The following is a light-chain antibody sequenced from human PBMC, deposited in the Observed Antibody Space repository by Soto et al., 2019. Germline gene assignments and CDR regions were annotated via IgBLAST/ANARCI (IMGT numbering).Light chain of an antibody. CDR1: ESITKY. Sequence: DVQLTQSPSSLSASVGDRVSITCRASESITKYLSWYQQKPGKAPKLLIYGASSLQSGVPLRFGGCGFGTDFTLNISSLQPEDFATYYCQQTHSVPRTFGGGTKVEI. V-gene: IGKV1-39*01. J-gene: IGKJ4*01. CDR3: QQTHSVPRT. CDR2: GAS.